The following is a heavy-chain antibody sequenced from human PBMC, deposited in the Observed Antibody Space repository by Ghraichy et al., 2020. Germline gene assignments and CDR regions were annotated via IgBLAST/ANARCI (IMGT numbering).Heavy chain of an antibody. CDR3: ARRHSGSSKSDY. CDR1: GGSISSSGNY. Sequence: SETLSLTCCVSGGSISSSGNYWVWIRQPPGKGLEWIGNIYSSGSTHYNPSLKSRVTISIDTSKNHFFLSLSSVTAADTAVYYCARRHSGSSKSDYWGQGTLVTVSS. J-gene: IGHJ4*02. CDR2: IYSSGST. D-gene: IGHD2-15*01. V-gene: IGHV4-39*01.